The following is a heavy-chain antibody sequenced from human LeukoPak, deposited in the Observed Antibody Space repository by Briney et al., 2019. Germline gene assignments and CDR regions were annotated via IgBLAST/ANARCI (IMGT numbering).Heavy chain of an antibody. CDR1: GGSISSSSYY. CDR3: ARSCGGGYVLAGFDY. D-gene: IGHD5-12*01. J-gene: IGHJ4*02. CDR2: IYYSGST. Sequence: PSETLSLTCTVSGGSISSSSYYWGWIRQPPGKGLEWIGSIYYSGSTYYNPSLKSRVTISVDTSKNQFSLKLSSVTAADTAVYYCARSCGGGYVLAGFDYWGQGTLVTVSS. V-gene: IGHV4-39*07.